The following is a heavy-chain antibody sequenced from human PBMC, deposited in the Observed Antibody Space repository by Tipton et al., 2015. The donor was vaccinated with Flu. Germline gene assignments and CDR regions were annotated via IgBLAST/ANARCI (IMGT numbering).Heavy chain of an antibody. CDR1: GGSLSGHH. CDR3: ARQKGGTFFDY. J-gene: IGHJ4*02. Sequence: TLSLTCAVYGGSLSGHHWSWVRQAPGKGLEWIGEVNHSGNTNYNPSLKGQVTMSVDMSKNQFSLRLNSVTAADTAVYYCARQKGGTFFDYWGQGTLVTVSS. D-gene: IGHD1-26*01. V-gene: IGHV4-34*01. CDR2: VNHSGNT.